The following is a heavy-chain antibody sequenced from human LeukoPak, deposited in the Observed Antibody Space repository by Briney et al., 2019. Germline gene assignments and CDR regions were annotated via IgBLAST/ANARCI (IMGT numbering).Heavy chain of an antibody. V-gene: IGHV3-7*04. CDR3: ARDESSGWYYY. CDR1: GFTFSTFW. D-gene: IGHD6-19*01. CDR2: IKQDGSEK. J-gene: IGHJ4*02. Sequence: GGSLRLSCAASGFTFSTFWMRWVRQAPGKGLEWVANIKQDGSEKYYVDSVKGRFTISRDNGKNSLYLQMNSLRAEDTAVYYCARDESSGWYYYLGQGTLVTVSS.